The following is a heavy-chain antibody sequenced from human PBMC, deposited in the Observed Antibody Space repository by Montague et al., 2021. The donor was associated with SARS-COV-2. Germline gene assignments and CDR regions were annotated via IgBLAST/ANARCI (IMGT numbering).Heavy chain of an antibody. CDR3: ARDYGDYSYYYGLDV. CDR2: IYSSGST. D-gene: IGHD4-17*01. V-gene: IGHV4-61*02. J-gene: IGHJ6*02. CDR1: GGPIRSGSYY. Sequence: TLSLTCTVSGGPIRSGSYYWSWIRQPAGKGLEWIGRIYSSGSTHYNPSLKSRVTMSVDTSKNQFSLKVSSVTAADTAVYYCARDYGDYSYYYGLDVWGQGTTVTVSS.